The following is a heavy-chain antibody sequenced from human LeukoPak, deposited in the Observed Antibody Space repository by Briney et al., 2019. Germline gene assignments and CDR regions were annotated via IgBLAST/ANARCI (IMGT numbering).Heavy chain of an antibody. V-gene: IGHV3-66*01. CDR3: ARDAYYYDSSVSPFDY. CDR2: IYSGGST. Sequence: GGSLRLSCAASGFTVSSNYMSWVRQAPGKGLEWVSVIYSGGSTYYADSVKGRFTISRDNSKNTLYLQMNSLRAEDTAVYYCARDAYYYDSSVSPFDYWGQGTLVTVSS. D-gene: IGHD3-22*01. J-gene: IGHJ4*02. CDR1: GFTVSSNY.